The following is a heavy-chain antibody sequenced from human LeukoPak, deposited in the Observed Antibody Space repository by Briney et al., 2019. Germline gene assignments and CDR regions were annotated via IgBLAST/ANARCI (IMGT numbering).Heavy chain of an antibody. CDR3: ARGGYENSGYYSGAGARADY. V-gene: IGHV3-48*01. J-gene: IGHJ4*02. CDR2: ISFREATI. D-gene: IGHD3-22*01. CDR1: GFTFSSYS. Sequence: GGSLRLSRAASGFTFSSYSMNWVRQAPGKGLEWIAYISFREATIYYAGSVRGRFTISRDNAQNSLYLQMNSLRAEDTAVYHCARGGYENSGYYSGAGARADYWGQGTLVTVSS.